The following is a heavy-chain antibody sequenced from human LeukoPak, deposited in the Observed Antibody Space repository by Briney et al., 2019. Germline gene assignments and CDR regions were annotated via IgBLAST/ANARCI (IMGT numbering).Heavy chain of an antibody. CDR1: GGSISTYY. J-gene: IGHJ6*02. V-gene: IGHV4-59*01. D-gene: IGHD6-6*01. Sequence: SETLSLTCTVSGGSISTYYGNWIRQAPGKGLEWIGYIYYSGSTNYNPSLKSRVTMSVDTSRNQFSLKLSSVTAADTAVYYCASIAARDPYYYYGMDVWGQGTTVTVSS. CDR3: ASIAARDPYYYYGMDV. CDR2: IYYSGST.